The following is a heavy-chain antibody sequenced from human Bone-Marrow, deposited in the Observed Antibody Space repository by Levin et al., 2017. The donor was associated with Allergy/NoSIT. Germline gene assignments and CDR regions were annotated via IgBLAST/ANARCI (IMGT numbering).Heavy chain of an antibody. CDR1: GFTFSKYV. CDR2: ITTSGAAT. V-gene: IGHV3-23*01. Sequence: GGSLRLSCAASGFTFSKYVMSWVRQAPGRGLECVATITTSGAATYYGDSVRGRVTITRENSKGTRCMQKKGLRAVDSAVYFWAKVWEAAEDVDYWGQGTLVTVSS. D-gene: IGHD1-26*01. J-gene: IGHJ4*02. CDR3: AKVWEAAEDVDY.